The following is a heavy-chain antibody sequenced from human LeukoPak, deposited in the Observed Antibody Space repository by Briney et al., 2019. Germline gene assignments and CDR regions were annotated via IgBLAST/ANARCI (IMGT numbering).Heavy chain of an antibody. CDR2: ISSTGTAI. CDR3: AREIYSNPADAFDV. D-gene: IGHD4-4*01. Sequence: GGSLRLSCAASGFTFSIYTIHWVRQAPGKGLEWVSSISSTGTAIHYADSVKGRFTISRDNAKNSLYLQMNSLRAEDTAMYSCAREIYSNPADAFDVWGQGTVVTVSS. V-gene: IGHV3-21*01. J-gene: IGHJ3*01. CDR1: GFTFSIYT.